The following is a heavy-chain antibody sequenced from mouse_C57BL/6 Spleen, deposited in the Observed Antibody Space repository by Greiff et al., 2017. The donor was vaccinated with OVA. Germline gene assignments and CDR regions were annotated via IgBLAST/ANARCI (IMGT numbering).Heavy chain of an antibody. CDR2: IYPGSGNT. V-gene: IGHV1-76*01. Sequence: VQLQQSGAELVRPGASVKLSCKASGYTFTDYYINWVKQRPGQGLEWIARIYPGSGNTYYNEKFKGKATLTAEKSSSTAYMQLSSLTSEDSAVYFCARGAPDWYFDYWGQGTTPTVSS. J-gene: IGHJ2*01. D-gene: IGHD4-1*01. CDR3: ARGAPDWYFDY. CDR1: GYTFTDYY.